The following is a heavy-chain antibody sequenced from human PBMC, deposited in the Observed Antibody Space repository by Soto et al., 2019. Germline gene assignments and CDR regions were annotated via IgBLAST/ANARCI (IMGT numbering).Heavy chain of an antibody. Sequence: PGGSLRLSCAASGFTFSSYGMHWVRQAPGKGLEWVAVISYDGSNKYYADSVKGRFTISRDNSKNTLYLQMNSLRAEDTAVYYCAKDFGPLYPDYWGQGTLVTVSS. D-gene: IGHD3-16*02. V-gene: IGHV3-30*18. CDR2: ISYDGSNK. CDR1: GFTFSSYG. J-gene: IGHJ4*02. CDR3: AKDFGPLYPDY.